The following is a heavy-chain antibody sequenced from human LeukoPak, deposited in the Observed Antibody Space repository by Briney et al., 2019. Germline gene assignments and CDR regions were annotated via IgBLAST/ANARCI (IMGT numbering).Heavy chain of an antibody. V-gene: IGHV4-59*01. Sequence: PSETLSLTCTVSGGSISSYYWSWIRQPPGKGLEWIGYIYYSGSTNYNPSLKSRVTISVDTSKNQFSLKLSSVTAADTAVYYCARTRRYSSGWYMDYWGQGTLVTVSS. D-gene: IGHD6-19*01. CDR2: IYYSGST. J-gene: IGHJ4*02. CDR1: GGSISSYY. CDR3: ARTRRYSSGWYMDY.